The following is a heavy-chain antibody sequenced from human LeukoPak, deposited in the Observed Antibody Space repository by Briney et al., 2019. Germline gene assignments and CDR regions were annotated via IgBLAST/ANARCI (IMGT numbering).Heavy chain of an antibody. CDR3: AKDPVVVVVAADFDY. CDR2: ISGSGGST. V-gene: IGHV3-23*01. D-gene: IGHD2-15*01. J-gene: IGHJ4*02. Sequence: GESLRLSCIASGFTFSNFWMGWVRQAPGKGLEWVSAISGSGGSTYYADSVKGRFTISRDNSKNTLYLQMNSLRAEDTAVYYCAKDPVVVVVAADFDYWGQGTLVTVSS. CDR1: GFTFSNFW.